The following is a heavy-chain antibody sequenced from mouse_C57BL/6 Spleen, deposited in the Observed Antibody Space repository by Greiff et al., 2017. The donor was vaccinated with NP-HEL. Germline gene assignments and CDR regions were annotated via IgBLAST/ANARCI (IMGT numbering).Heavy chain of an antibody. J-gene: IGHJ1*03. Sequence: VQLQQSGAELVKPGASVKISCKASGYAFSSYWMNWVKQRPGKGLEWIGQIYPGDGDTNYNGKFKGKATLTADKSSSTAYMQRSSLTSEDSAVYFCARSGSSPHWYFDVWGTGTTVTVSS. V-gene: IGHV1-80*01. CDR3: ARSGSSPHWYFDV. D-gene: IGHD1-1*01. CDR2: IYPGDGDT. CDR1: GYAFSSYW.